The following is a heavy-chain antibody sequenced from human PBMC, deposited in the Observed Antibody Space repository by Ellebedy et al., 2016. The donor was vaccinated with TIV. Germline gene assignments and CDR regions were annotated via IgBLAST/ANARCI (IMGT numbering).Heavy chain of an antibody. J-gene: IGHJ4*02. CDR1: GFTFSSYW. D-gene: IGHD5-12*01. Sequence: GGSLRLSXAASGFTFSSYWMHWVRQAPGKGLVWVSRINSDGSSTSYADSVKGRFTISRDNAKNTLYLQMNSLRAEDTAVYYCARGLRGYSAYAVEYWGQGTLVTVSS. V-gene: IGHV3-74*01. CDR3: ARGLRGYSAYAVEY. CDR2: INSDGSST.